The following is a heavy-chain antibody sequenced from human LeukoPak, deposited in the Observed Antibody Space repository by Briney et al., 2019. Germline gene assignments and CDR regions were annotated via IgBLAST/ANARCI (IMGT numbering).Heavy chain of an antibody. CDR2: IYYSGST. CDR3: ARDQRIAVAENYYYYGMDV. CDR1: GVSIRSSYYY. Sequence: SETLSLTCTVSGVSIRSSYYYWSWIRQPPGKGLEWIGYIYYSGSTNYNPSLKSRVTISVDTSKNQFSLKLSSVTAADTAVYYCARDQRIAVAENYYYYGMDVWGQGTTVTVSS. D-gene: IGHD6-19*01. J-gene: IGHJ6*02. V-gene: IGHV4-61*01.